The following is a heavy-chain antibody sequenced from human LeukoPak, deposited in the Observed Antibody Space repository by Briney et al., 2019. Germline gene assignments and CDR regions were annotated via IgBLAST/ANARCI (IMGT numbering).Heavy chain of an antibody. Sequence: PSETLSLTCTVSGGSISSYYWSWIRQPPGKGLEWIGYIYTSGSTNYYPSLKSRVTISVDTSKNQFSLKLSSVTAADTAVYYCARLAAYYYYMDVWGKGTTVTVSS. V-gene: IGHV4-4*09. CDR1: GGSISSYY. D-gene: IGHD6-13*01. CDR2: IYTSGST. CDR3: ARLAAYYYYMDV. J-gene: IGHJ6*03.